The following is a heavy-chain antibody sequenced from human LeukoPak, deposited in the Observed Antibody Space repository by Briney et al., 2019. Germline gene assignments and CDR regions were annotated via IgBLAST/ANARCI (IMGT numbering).Heavy chain of an antibody. CDR2: ISYDGSNK. J-gene: IGHJ4*02. CDR3: AKGGVVVRGPFDY. Sequence: GGSLRLSCAASGFTVSSNYMSWVRQAPGKGLEWVAVISYDGSNKYYADSVKGRFTISRDNSKNTLYLQMNSLRAEDTAVYYCAKGGVVVRGPFDYWGQGTLVTVSS. CDR1: GFTVSSNY. D-gene: IGHD2-21*01. V-gene: IGHV3-30*18.